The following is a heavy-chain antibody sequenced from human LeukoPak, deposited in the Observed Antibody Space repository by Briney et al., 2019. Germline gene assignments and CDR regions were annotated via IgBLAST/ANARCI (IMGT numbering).Heavy chain of an antibody. D-gene: IGHD4-23*01. Sequence: VASVKVSCKVSGYTLTELSMHWVRQAPGKGREWMGGFDPEDGETIYAQKFQGRVTMTEDTSTDTAYMELSSLRSEDTAVYYCATAHYGGNYFDYWGQGTLVTVSS. J-gene: IGHJ4*02. CDR1: GYTLTELS. V-gene: IGHV1-24*01. CDR3: ATAHYGGNYFDY. CDR2: FDPEDGET.